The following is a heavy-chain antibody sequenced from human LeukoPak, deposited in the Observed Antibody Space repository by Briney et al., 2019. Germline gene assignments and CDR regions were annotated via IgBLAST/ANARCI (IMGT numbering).Heavy chain of an antibody. CDR1: GFTFSTYG. V-gene: IGHV3-23*01. J-gene: IGHJ6*02. D-gene: IGHD2-15*01. CDR3: AKGLRRYCSGGSCYYYYAMDV. CDR2: ISGSGGST. Sequence: PGGSLRLSCAASGFTFSTYGMHWVRQAPGKGLEWVSAISGSGGSTYYADSVKGRFTISRDNSKNTLYLQMNSLRAEDTAVYYCAKGLRRYCSGGSCYYYYAMDVWGQGTTVTVSS.